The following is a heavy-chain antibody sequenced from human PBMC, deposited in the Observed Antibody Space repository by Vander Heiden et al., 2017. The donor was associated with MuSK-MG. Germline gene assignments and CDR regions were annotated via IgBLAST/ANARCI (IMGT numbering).Heavy chain of an antibody. CDR3: VSHLARGSGYFDY. D-gene: IGHD1-1*01. CDR2: IHWDRDK. CDR1: CFSRSTSPVG. Sequence: QITVKNSGPTLANPTQTHNLTHTFACFSRSTSPVGVVWLRQPPGEALDWPAPIHWDRDKRYGTSLKSRVNVPNDTSKNHVVLTMNIMNPGDTATYYCVSHLARGSGYFDYWGQGTLVTVSS. J-gene: IGHJ4*02. V-gene: IGHV2-5*05.